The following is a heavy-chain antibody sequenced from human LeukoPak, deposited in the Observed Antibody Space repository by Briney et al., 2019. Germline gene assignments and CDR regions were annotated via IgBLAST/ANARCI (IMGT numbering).Heavy chain of an antibody. V-gene: IGHV1-2*02. CDR3: ARANFLYCSSTTCPFDY. CDR2: INPNDGDT. J-gene: IGHJ4*02. Sequence: GASVKVSCKASGYTFTDYYMHWVRQAPGQGFEWMGWINPNDGDTNYAQKFQGRVTMTRDTSVSTAHMEVSRLRSDDTAVYYCARANFLYCSSTTCPFDYWSQGTLVTVSS. CDR1: GYTFTDYY. D-gene: IGHD2-2*01.